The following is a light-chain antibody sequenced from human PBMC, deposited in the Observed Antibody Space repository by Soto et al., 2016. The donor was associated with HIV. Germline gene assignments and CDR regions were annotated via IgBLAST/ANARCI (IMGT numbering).Light chain of an antibody. CDR1: QSISTY. CDR2: DAS. CDR3: QQYHSYSRT. V-gene: IGKV1-39*01. Sequence: DIQMTQSPSSLSLSIGDRVSITCRASQSISTYLNWYQQKPGRAPKLLIYDASSLQSGVPSRFSGRGSGTDFTLTISSLQHEDLATYYCQQYHSYSRTFGQGTKVEIK. J-gene: IGKJ1*01.